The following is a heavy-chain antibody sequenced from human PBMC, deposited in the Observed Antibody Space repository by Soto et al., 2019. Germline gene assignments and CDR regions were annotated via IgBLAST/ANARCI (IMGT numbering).Heavy chain of an antibody. J-gene: IGHJ6*02. CDR1: GGSFSGYY. CDR3: ASSLTGSKYYYYGMDA. Sequence: LSETLSLTCAVYGGSFSGYYWSWIRQPPGKGLEWIGEINHSGSTNYNPSLKSRVTISVDTSKNQFSLKLSSVTAADTAVYYCASSLTGSKYYYYGMDAWGQGTTVTVSS. V-gene: IGHV4-34*01. CDR2: INHSGST. D-gene: IGHD3-10*01.